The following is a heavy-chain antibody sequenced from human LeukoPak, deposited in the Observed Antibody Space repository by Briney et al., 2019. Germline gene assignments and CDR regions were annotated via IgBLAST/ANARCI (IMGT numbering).Heavy chain of an antibody. J-gene: IGHJ4*02. CDR2: ISGSGGST. CDR1: GFTFSSYG. D-gene: IGHD2-2*01. V-gene: IGHV3-23*01. Sequence: GGSLRLSCAASGFTFSSYGMHWVRQAPGKGLEWVSAISGSGGSTYYADSVKGRFTISRDNSKNTLYLQMNSLRAEDTAVYYCARDYPCGGSTSCHLFDYWGQGTLVTVSS. CDR3: ARDYPCGGSTSCHLFDY.